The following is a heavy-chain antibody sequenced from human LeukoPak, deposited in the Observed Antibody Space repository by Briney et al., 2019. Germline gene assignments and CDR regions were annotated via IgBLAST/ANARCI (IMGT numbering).Heavy chain of an antibody. J-gene: IGHJ6*03. CDR1: GFTFSDYA. Sequence: PGGSLRLSCAASGFTFSDYAMHWVRRAPGKGLEYVSAITSNGGSTYYPKSMKGRFTIFRDNSRNTLYLQMGSLRPEDMAVYYCARGNGYDYSYYYMDVWGKGTTVTVSS. D-gene: IGHD5-18*01. CDR3: ARGNGYDYSYYYMDV. V-gene: IGHV3-64*01. CDR2: ITSNGGST.